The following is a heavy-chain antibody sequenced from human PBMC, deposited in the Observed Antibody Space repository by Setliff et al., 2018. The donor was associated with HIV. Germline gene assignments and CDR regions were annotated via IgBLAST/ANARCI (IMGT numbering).Heavy chain of an antibody. J-gene: IGHJ5*02. D-gene: IGHD6-13*01. CDR1: GGSIRSIDYF. Sequence: SETLSLTCTVSGGSIRSIDYFWGWIRQPPGKGLEWLGNIGNIYYGGTTYYNPSLKGRITISVSTSSQQLSLTLTSVTPADTAVYYCARLRAAGTVHYFDPWGQGTQVTVSS. V-gene: IGHV4-39*01. CDR3: ARLRAAGTVHYFDP. CDR2: IYYGGTT.